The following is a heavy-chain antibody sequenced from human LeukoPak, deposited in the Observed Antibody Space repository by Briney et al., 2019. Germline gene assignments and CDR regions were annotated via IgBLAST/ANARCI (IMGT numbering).Heavy chain of an antibody. J-gene: IGHJ4*02. CDR3: ARAGRSAGMY. CDR1: GGSFSGYY. D-gene: IGHD2-15*01. CDR2: TNRSGST. V-gene: IGHV4-34*01. Sequence: PSETLSLTCAVYGGSFSGYYWSWIRQPPGEGLEWIGETNRSGSTDYSPSPKSRVTISVDTSKNQFSLRLSSVTAADTAVYYCARAGRSAGMYWGQGTLVTVSS.